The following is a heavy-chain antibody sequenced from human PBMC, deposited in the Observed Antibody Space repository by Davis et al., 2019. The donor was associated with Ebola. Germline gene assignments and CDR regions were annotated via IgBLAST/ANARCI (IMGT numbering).Heavy chain of an antibody. D-gene: IGHD3-3*01. J-gene: IGHJ6*02. CDR3: ARDPVYYDFWSRSYYYYGMDV. CDR2: IYYSGST. Sequence: MPSETLSLTCTVSSGSISSYYWSWIRQPPGKGLEWIGYIYYSGSTNYNPSLKSRVTISVDTSKNQFSLKLSSVTAADTAVYYCARDPVYYDFWSRSYYYYGMDVWGQGTTVTVSS. V-gene: IGHV4-59*01. CDR1: SGSISSYY.